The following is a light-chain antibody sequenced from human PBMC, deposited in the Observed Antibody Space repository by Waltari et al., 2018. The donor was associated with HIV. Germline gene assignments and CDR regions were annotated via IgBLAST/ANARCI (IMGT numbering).Light chain of an antibody. CDR3: QQYNNWPWT. J-gene: IGKJ1*01. CDR2: GAS. Sequence: EIVMTQSPVTLSVSPGERATLSCRASQSVSSNVAWYQQKPGQPPRLLSYGASTRATGFPARFSGSGSGTEFTLTISSLQSEDSAIYHCQQYNNWPWTFGQGTRVEIK. V-gene: IGKV3-15*01. CDR1: QSVSSN.